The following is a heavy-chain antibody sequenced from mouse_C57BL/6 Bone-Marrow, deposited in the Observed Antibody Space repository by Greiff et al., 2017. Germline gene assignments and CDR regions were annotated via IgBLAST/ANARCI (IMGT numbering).Heavy chain of an antibody. Sequence: EVKVEESGPSLVRPSQTLSLTCTVTGFSINSDCYWIWIRQFPGNKLEYIGYTFYSGITYYNPSLESRTYITRDTSKNQFSLKLSSVTTEDTATYYCARDPHYYGSSPLAMDYWGQGTSVTVSS. CDR1: GFSINSDCY. CDR2: TFYSGIT. D-gene: IGHD1-1*01. J-gene: IGHJ4*01. CDR3: ARDPHYYGSSPLAMDY. V-gene: IGHV3-3*01.